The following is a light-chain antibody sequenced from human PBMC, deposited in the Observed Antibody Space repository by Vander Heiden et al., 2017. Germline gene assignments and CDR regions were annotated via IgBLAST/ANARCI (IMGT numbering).Light chain of an antibody. CDR1: NSGSNS. V-gene: IGLV3-21*02. CDR3: QVWDSTSDHQV. J-gene: IGLJ3*02. CDR2: NDD. Sequence: SYVLTQPPSASVAPGQTASITCGGDNSGSNSVHWYQQRPGQAPVMVVYNDDDRPSGIPERVSGSNLGNTATLTISRVEAGDEADYYCQVWDSTSDHQVFGGGTKLTVL.